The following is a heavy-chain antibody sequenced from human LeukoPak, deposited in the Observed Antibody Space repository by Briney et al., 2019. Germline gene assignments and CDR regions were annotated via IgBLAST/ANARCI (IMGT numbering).Heavy chain of an antibody. J-gene: IGHJ6*03. D-gene: IGHD3-3*01. V-gene: IGHV3-21*01. CDR2: ISTSSSYI. CDR1: GFSFSSYS. Sequence: GGSLRLSCAASGFSFSSYSMKWVRQVPGKGREWVSSISTSSSYIYYADSVKGRFTISRDNANNSLYLQMNSLRAEDTAVYYCARDPDYDFWSGFRIQVSMDVWGKGTTVTVSS. CDR3: ARDPDYDFWSGFRIQVSMDV.